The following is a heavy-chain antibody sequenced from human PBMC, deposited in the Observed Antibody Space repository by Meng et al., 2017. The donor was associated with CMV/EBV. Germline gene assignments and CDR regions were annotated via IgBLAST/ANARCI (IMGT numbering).Heavy chain of an antibody. J-gene: IGHJ4*02. CDR2: INPNSGGT. CDR3: ARHYDYDDY. D-gene: IGHD3-16*01. CDR1: RYTFTGYY. V-gene: IGHV1-2*02. Sequence: QVQLVQLGAEVKKPGASLKGSLNASRYTFTGYYLHWVRQAPGQGLEWMGWINPNSGGTNYAQKFQGRVTMTRDTSISTAYMELSRLRSDDTAVYYCARHYDYDDYWGQGTLVTVSS.